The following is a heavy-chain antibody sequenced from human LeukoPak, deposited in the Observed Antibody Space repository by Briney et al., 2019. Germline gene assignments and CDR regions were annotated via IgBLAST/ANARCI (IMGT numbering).Heavy chain of an antibody. CDR1: GFTFSSYD. CDR2: ISTAGDT. Sequence: GGSLRLSCAASGFTFSSYDMHWVRQAPGKGLEWVSAISTAGDTYYPGSVKGRFTISREKVKNSLYLQMNSLRAGDTAVYYCARSPPFRYCSSTSCTYYGMDVWGQGTTVTVSS. V-gene: IGHV3-13*01. D-gene: IGHD2-2*01. CDR3: ARSPPFRYCSSTSCTYYGMDV. J-gene: IGHJ6*02.